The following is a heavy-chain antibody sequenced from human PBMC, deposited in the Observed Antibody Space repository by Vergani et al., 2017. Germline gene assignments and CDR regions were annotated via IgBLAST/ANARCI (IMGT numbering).Heavy chain of an antibody. CDR3: AKEGGGYCSGGTCYPEY. J-gene: IGHJ4*02. V-gene: IGHV3-30*02. Sequence: QEQLLQSGGGVVQPGGSLRLSCIGSGYTFGHLDMHWVRQAPGKGLAWVAFIRSDESRRYYGDSMEGPFTISRDNSKNTLYLQMKSLRPEDTAVYYCAKEGGGYCSGGTCYPEYWGQGTLVIVSS. D-gene: IGHD2-15*01. CDR2: IRSDESRR. CDR1: GYTFGHLD.